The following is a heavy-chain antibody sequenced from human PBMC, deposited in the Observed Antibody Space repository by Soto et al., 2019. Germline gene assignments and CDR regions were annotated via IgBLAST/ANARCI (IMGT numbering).Heavy chain of an antibody. J-gene: IGHJ4*02. V-gene: IGHV1-69*01. CDR2: IITAFGTT. D-gene: IGHD5-18*01. Sequence: QVQLVQSGPEVKKPGSSVKVSCKASGDPFNSYVITWVRQAPGQGLQWLGGIITAFGTTSYAQNFQDRLTITADEAATTDHMELISLTSDDTAMYYCTSSYGSTFGGSLDNWGQGTLVTVSS. CDR1: GDPFNSYV. CDR3: TSSYGSTFGGSLDN.